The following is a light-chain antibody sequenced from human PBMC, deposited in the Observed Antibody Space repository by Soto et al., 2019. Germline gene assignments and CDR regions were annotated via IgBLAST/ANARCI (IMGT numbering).Light chain of an antibody. V-gene: IGLV3-21*04. J-gene: IGLJ2*01. CDR2: YDS. CDR3: QVWDSSRDQVV. CDR1: NIGSKS. Sequence: SYELTQPPSVSVAPGKTARITCGGNNIGSKSVHWYQQKPGQAPVLVIYYDSDRPSGIPERFSGSNSGNTATLTISRVEAGDEADYYCQVWDSSRDQVVFGGGTKLPVL.